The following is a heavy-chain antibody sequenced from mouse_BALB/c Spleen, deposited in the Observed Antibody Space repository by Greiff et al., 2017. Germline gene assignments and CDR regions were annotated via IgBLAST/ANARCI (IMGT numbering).Heavy chain of an antibody. CDR1: GFNIKDYY. J-gene: IGHJ1*01. CDR2: IDPENGDT. CDR3: ARDDYLWYFDV. V-gene: IGHV14-4*02. D-gene: IGHD2-4*01. Sequence: VQLQQSGAELVRSGASVKLSCTASGFNIKDYYMHWVKQRPEQGLEWIGWIDPENGDTEYAPKFQGKATITADTSSNTAYLQLSSLTSEDTAVYYCARDDYLWYFDVWGAGTTVTVSS.